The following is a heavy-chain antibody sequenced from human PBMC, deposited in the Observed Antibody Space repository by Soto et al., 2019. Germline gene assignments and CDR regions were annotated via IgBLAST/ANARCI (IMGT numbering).Heavy chain of an antibody. CDR3: ARDGSGGSCYSRYCGMDV. D-gene: IGHD2-15*01. CDR1: GFTFSSYA. Sequence: EVQLLESGGGLVQPGGSLRLSCAASGFTFSSYAMSWVRQAPGKGLEWVSAISGSGGSTYYADSVKGRFTISRDNSMNTLYLQMNSLRAEDTAVYYCARDGSGGSCYSRYCGMDVWGQGTTVTVSS. CDR2: ISGSGGST. V-gene: IGHV3-23*01. J-gene: IGHJ6*02.